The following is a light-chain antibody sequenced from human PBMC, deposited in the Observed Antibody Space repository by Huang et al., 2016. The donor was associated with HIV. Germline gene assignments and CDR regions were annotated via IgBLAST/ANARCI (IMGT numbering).Light chain of an antibody. Sequence: EIVLTQFPVTLSLSPGERATLSCRASQSVGNKYLAWYQQKPGQAPRLLIYDASSRATGVSDRFSGSGSGTDFTLTVSRLEAEDFAVYYCQQYGTSPFTFGPGTKVDIK. CDR3: QQYGTSPFT. V-gene: IGKV3-20*01. CDR2: DAS. J-gene: IGKJ3*01. CDR1: QSVGNKY.